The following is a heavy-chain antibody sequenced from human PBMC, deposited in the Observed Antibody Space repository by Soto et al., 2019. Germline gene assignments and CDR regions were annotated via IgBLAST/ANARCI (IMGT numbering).Heavy chain of an antibody. CDR2: IIPIFGTA. V-gene: IGHV1-69*13. D-gene: IGHD3-22*01. Sequence: SVKVSCKASGGTFSSYAISWVRQAPGQGLEWMGGIIPIFGTANYAQKFQGRVTITADESTSTAYMELSSLRSEDTAVYYCAREVDYYESSGYSVPQAFDIWGQGTMVTVSS. J-gene: IGHJ3*02. CDR3: AREVDYYESSGYSVPQAFDI. CDR1: GGTFSSYA.